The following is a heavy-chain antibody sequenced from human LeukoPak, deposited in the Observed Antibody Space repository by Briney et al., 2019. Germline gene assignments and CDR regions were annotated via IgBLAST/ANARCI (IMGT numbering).Heavy chain of an antibody. J-gene: IGHJ5*02. D-gene: IGHD6-13*01. CDR2: IYYSGST. CDR3: ASIAAAANWFDP. Sequence: SETLSLTCAVSGGSISSYYWSWIRQPPGKGLEWIGYIYYSGSTNYNPSLKSRVTISVDTSKNQFSLKLSSVTAADTAVYYCASIAAAANWFDPWGQGTLVTVSS. CDR1: GGSISSYY. V-gene: IGHV4-59*01.